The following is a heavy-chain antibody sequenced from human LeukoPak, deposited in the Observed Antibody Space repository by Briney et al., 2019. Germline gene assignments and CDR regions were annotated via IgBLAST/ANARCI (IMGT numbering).Heavy chain of an antibody. D-gene: IGHD4-17*01. CDR1: GFTFSCYA. CDR3: ATPGYGDYFFDY. CDR2: ISGGGGST. V-gene: IGHV3-23*01. Sequence: QPGASLRLSCAASGFTFSCYAMSWVRQAPGKGLEWVSAISGGGGSTYYADSVKGRFTISRDNSKNTLYLQMNSLRAEDTAVYYCATPGYGDYFFDYWGQGTLVTVSS. J-gene: IGHJ4*02.